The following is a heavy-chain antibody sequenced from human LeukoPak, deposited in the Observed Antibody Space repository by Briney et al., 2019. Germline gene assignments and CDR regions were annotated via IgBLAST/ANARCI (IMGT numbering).Heavy chain of an antibody. CDR1: GFTFSRSW. CDR2: LNADGTTI. CDR3: ARDAVKYSSSPNDY. Sequence: GGSLRLSCAASGFTFSRSWMHWVRQAPGKGLKWVARLNADGTTINYADSVKGRFTISRDNAKNSLYLQMNSLRAEDTAVYYCARDAVKYSSSPNDYWGQGTLVTVSS. V-gene: IGHV3-74*01. J-gene: IGHJ4*02. D-gene: IGHD6-6*01.